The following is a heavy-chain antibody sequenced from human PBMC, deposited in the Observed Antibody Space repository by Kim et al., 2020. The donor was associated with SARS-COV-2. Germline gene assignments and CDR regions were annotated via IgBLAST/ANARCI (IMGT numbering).Heavy chain of an antibody. Sequence: YAQRFTGRVVCSLDTSVSTAYLQISSLKAEDTAVYYCVREKYSYGLNWFDPWGQGTLVTVSS. V-gene: IGHV7-4-1*02. D-gene: IGHD5-18*01. J-gene: IGHJ5*02. CDR3: VREKYSYGLNWFDP.